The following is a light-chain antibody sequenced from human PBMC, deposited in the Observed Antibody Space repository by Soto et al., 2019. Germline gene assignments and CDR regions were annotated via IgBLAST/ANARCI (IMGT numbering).Light chain of an antibody. Sequence: EIVMTQSSATLSVSPGERVILSCRASQSINSDLAWYQQKPGQAPRFLIYGASTRATGIPARFSGSGSGTQFTLTISSLQSEDSALYYCQHYNNWPWTFRQGTKVEIK. J-gene: IGKJ1*01. V-gene: IGKV3-15*01. CDR2: GAS. CDR3: QHYNNWPWT. CDR1: QSINSD.